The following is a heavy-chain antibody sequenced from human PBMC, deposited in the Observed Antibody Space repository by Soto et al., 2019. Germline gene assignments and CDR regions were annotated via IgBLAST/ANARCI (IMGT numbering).Heavy chain of an antibody. V-gene: IGHV5-10-1*01. CDR2: IDPSDSYT. J-gene: IGHJ6*02. CDR3: ARRYCSSTSCPRNYYGMDV. CDR1: GYSLTSYW. D-gene: IGHD2-2*01. Sequence: PGESLKISCKGSGYSLTSYWISWVRQMPGKGLEWMGKIDPSDSYTNYSPSFQGHVTISADKSISTAYLQWSSLKASDTAMYYCARRYCSSTSCPRNYYGMDVWGQGTTVTVSS.